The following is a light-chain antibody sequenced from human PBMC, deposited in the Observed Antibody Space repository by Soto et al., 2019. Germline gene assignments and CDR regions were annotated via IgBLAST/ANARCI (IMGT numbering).Light chain of an antibody. V-gene: IGKV3-15*01. CDR2: GAS. CDR3: QQYNNWPPGGT. Sequence: EIVMTQSPATLRVSPGERATLSCRASQSVSSNLAWYQQKPGQAPRLLIYGASTRATGIPARFSGSGSGTEFTVTISSLQSEDFAVYHCQQYNNWPPGGTFGQGTKVEIK. J-gene: IGKJ1*01. CDR1: QSVSSN.